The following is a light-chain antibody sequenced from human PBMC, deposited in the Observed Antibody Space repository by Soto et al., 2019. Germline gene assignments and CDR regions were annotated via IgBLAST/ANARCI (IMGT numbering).Light chain of an antibody. CDR2: GAS. CDR1: QDVGRY. J-gene: IGKJ1*01. V-gene: IGKV1-8*01. CDR3: QHYKNYPWT. Sequence: AIRMTQSQSSLYASAGDRVAIDCRASQDVGRYLAWYQEKPGQAPKLLIYGASTLQSGVPSRFSGGGSGTDFTLTISCLQSEDFATYYCQHYKNYPWTFGQGTKVQIK.